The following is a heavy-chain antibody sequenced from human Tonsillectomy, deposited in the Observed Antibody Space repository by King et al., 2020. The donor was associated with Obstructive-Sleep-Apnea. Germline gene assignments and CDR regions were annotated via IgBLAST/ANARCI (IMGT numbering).Heavy chain of an antibody. J-gene: IGHJ4*02. CDR3: TRFWAEN. CDR2: IKRKIDGETT. D-gene: IGHD3-16*01. Sequence: VQLVESGGGLVKPGGSLRLSCAVSGFTFSDAWMNWVRQAPGKGLECVVRIKRKIDGETTDYAAPVNGRFTISRDDSQSTLYLQMHSLKSEDTAVYYCTRFWAENWGLGTLVTVSS. V-gene: IGHV3-15*01. CDR1: GFTFSDAW.